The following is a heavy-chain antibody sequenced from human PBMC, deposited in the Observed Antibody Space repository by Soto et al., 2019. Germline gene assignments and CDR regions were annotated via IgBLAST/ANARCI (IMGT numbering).Heavy chain of an antibody. V-gene: IGHV4-59*01. CDR1: GGSISSYY. D-gene: IGHD3-3*01. J-gene: IGHJ4*02. CDR3: ARDKDEDDFWSGYRYFDY. Sequence: PSETLSLTCPVSGGSISSYYWSWIRQPPGKGLEWIGYIYYSGRTNYNPSLKSRVTISVDTSKNQFSLKLSSVTAADTAVYYCARDKDEDDFWSGYRYFDYWGQGTLVTVSS. CDR2: IYYSGRT.